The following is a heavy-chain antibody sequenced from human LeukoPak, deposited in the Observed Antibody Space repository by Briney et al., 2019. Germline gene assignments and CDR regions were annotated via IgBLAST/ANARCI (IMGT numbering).Heavy chain of an antibody. J-gene: IGHJ4*02. V-gene: IGHV3-66*01. CDR1: GFTVSSNY. CDR2: IYSGGST. D-gene: IGHD6-6*01. CDR3: ARGLSGYASSLGY. Sequence: GGSLRLSCAASGFTVSSNYMSWVRQAPGKGLEWVSVIYSGGSTYYADSVRGRFSISRDNAKNTLYLQMNSLRAEDTAVYYCARGLSGYASSLGYWGQGTLVTVS.